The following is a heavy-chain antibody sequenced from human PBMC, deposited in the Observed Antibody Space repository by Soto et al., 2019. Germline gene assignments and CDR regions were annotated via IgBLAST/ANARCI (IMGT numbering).Heavy chain of an antibody. CDR3: EKQESDWNDHFAY. D-gene: IGHD1-1*01. Sequence: QVQLVESGGGVVQPGRSLRLSCAASGFSFSSYGMHWVRQAPGKGLEWVAMISYDGTDEYYADSVKGRFTISRDNSKNAVYLQMNSLRAEDTAVYYCEKQESDWNDHFAYWGQGTLVTVSS. CDR1: GFSFSSYG. V-gene: IGHV3-30*18. CDR2: ISYDGTDE. J-gene: IGHJ4*02.